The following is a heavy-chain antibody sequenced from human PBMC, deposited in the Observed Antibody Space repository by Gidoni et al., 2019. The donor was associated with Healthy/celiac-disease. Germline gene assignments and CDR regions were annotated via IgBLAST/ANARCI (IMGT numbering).Heavy chain of an antibody. CDR1: GFPFSSYE. Sequence: EVQLVESGGGLVQPGGSLRLSCAASGFPFSSYEMNWVRQAPGKGLEWVSYISSSGSPIYYADSVKGRFTISRDNAKNSLYLQMNSRRAEDTAVYYCARESCSSTSCYSDFDYWGQGTLVTVSS. CDR3: ARESCSSTSCYSDFDY. D-gene: IGHD2-2*02. J-gene: IGHJ4*02. CDR2: ISSSGSPI. V-gene: IGHV3-48*03.